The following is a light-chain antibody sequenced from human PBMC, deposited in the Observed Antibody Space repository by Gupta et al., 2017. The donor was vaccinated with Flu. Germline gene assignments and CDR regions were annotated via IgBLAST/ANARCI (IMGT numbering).Light chain of an antibody. CDR3: QQYYSTPYT. CDR1: QSVLYSSNNKNY. Sequence: NCKSSQSVLYSSNNKNYLAWYQQKPGQPPKLLIYWASTRESGVPDRFSDSGSGTDFTLTISSLQAEDVAVYYCQQYYSTPYTFGQGTKLEIK. V-gene: IGKV4-1*01. J-gene: IGKJ2*01. CDR2: WAS.